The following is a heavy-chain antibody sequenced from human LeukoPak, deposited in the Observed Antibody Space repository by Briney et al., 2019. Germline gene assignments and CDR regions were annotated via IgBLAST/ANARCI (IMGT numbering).Heavy chain of an antibody. CDR3: AKGHYDILTGGYNWFDP. CDR1: GFTFSSYW. CDR2: IKEDGGEK. V-gene: IGHV3-7*03. J-gene: IGHJ5*02. D-gene: IGHD3-9*01. Sequence: PGGSLRLSCAASGFTFSSYWMSWVRQAPGKGLEWVANIKEDGGEKYSVDSVKGRFTISRDNSKNTLYLQMNSLRAEDTAVYYCAKGHYDILTGGYNWFDPWGQGTLVTVSS.